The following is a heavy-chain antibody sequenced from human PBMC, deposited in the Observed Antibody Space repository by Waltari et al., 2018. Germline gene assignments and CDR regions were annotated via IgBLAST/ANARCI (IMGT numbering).Heavy chain of an antibody. CDR2: IKQDGSEK. CDR3: ATNIVVELSLYYFDY. Sequence: EVQLVESGGGLVQPGGSLRLSCAASGFTFSSYWMSWVRQAPGKGLEWVANIKQDGSEKYYVDSVKGRFTISRDNAKNSLYLQMNSLRAEDTAVYYYATNIVVELSLYYFDYWGQGTLVTVSS. D-gene: IGHD2-2*01. J-gene: IGHJ4*02. V-gene: IGHV3-7*01. CDR1: GFTFSSYW.